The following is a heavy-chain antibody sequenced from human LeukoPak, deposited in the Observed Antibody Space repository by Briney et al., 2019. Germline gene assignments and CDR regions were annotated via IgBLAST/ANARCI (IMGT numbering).Heavy chain of an antibody. J-gene: IGHJ4*02. CDR3: AKERAGYTNPYYFGY. V-gene: IGHV3-33*06. Sequence: GRSLRLSCAASGFTFSSYGMHWVRQAPGKGLEWVAVIWYDGSNKYYADSVKGRFTISRDNSKNTLYLQMNSQRAEDTAVYYCAKERAGYTNPYYFGYWGQGTLVTVSS. CDR2: IWYDGSNK. D-gene: IGHD3-16*02. CDR1: GFTFSSYG.